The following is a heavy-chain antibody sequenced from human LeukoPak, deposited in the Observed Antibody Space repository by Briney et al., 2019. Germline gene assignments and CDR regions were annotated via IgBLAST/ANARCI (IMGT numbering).Heavy chain of an antibody. Sequence: SETLSLTCTVSGASIRSSYWSWIRQPPGKGLEWIGYIYYSGSTNYNPSLKSRVTISVDTSKNQFSLKLSSVTAADTAVYNRARHEGGYSYGYGNWFDPWGQGTLVTVSS. CDR1: GASIRSSY. CDR2: IYYSGST. V-gene: IGHV4-59*08. J-gene: IGHJ5*02. D-gene: IGHD5-18*01. CDR3: ARHEGGYSYGYGNWFDP.